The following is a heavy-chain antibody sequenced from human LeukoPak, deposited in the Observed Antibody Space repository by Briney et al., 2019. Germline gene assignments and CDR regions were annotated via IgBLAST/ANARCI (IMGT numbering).Heavy chain of an antibody. Sequence: SETLSLTCTVSGGSISSSNWWSWIRPPPGKGLEWIGEINHSGSTNYNPSLKSRVTISVDTSKNQFSLKLSSVTAADTAVYYCARRGRGGILTGYYNYFDYWGQGTLVTVSS. D-gene: IGHD3-9*01. CDR1: GGSISSSNW. CDR2: INHSGST. J-gene: IGHJ4*02. CDR3: ARRGRGGILTGYYNYFDY. V-gene: IGHV4-4*02.